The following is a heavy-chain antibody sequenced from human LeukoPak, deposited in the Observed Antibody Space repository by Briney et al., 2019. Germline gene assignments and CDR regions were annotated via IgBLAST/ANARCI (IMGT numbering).Heavy chain of an antibody. V-gene: IGHV3-30-3*01. CDR2: ISYDGSNK. CDR3: ANIVLIRPFDY. CDR1: GFTFSSYA. J-gene: IGHJ4*02. Sequence: PGRSLRLSCAASGFTFSSYAMHWVRQAPGKGLEWVAVISYDGSNKYYADSVKGRFTISRDNSKNTLYLQMNSLRAEDTAVYYCANIVLIRPFDYWGQGTLVTVSS. D-gene: IGHD2-8*01.